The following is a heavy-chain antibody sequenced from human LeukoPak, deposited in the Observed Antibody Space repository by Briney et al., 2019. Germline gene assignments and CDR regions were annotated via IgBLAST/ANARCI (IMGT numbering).Heavy chain of an antibody. CDR3: ARVHTTVTNGFDP. CDR1: GGSFTNYY. J-gene: IGHJ5*02. CDR2: IYTSGSI. Sequence: PSETLSLTCTVSGGSFTNYYWSWIRQPPGKGLEWIGRIYTSGSIDHNPSLKSRVTISVDTSKNQFSLKLSSVTAADTAVYYCARVHTTVTNGFDPWGQGTLVPVSS. D-gene: IGHD4-17*01. V-gene: IGHV4-4*07.